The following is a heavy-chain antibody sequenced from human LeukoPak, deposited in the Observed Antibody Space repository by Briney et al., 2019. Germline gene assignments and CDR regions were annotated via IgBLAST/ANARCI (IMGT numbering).Heavy chain of an antibody. V-gene: IGHV4-61*10. CDR3: AGGGDAIGRYAEYFQH. Sequence: SQTLSLTCTVSGGSISSGSYYWSWIRQPAGKGLEWIGYIYYSGSTNYNPSLKSRVTISVDTSKNQFSLKLSSVTAADTAVYYCAGGGDAIGRYAEYFQHWGQGTLVTVSS. J-gene: IGHJ1*01. CDR2: IYYSGST. D-gene: IGHD2-21*01. CDR1: GGSISSGSYY.